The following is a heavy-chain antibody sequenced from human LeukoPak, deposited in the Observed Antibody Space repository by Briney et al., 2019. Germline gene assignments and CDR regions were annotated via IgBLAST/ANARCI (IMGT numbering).Heavy chain of an antibody. CDR1: GASFSGYY. V-gene: IGHV4-34*01. CDR3: ARGLHTRYGSGSYYRPTRYYFDY. D-gene: IGHD3-10*01. CDR2: INHSGST. Sequence: SESLSLTCAVYGASFSGYYWSWIRQPPGKGLGWLGEINHSGSTNYNPSLKSRVTISVDTSKNHFSLKLSSVTAADTAVYYCARGLHTRYGSGSYYRPTRYYFDYWGQGTLVTVSS. J-gene: IGHJ4*02.